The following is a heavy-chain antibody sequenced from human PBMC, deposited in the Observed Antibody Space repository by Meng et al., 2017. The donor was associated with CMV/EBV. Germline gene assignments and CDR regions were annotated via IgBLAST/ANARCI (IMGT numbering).Heavy chain of an antibody. CDR2: FDPEDGET. CDR1: GYTLTELS. V-gene: IGHV1-24*01. D-gene: IGHD2-2*01. CDR3: ATAAGSRAPGGAFDI. J-gene: IGHJ3*02. Sequence: ASVKVSCKVSGYTLTELSRHWVRQAPGKGLEWMGGFDPEDGETIYAQKFQGRVTMTEDTSTDTAYMELSSLRSEDTAVYYCATAAGSRAPGGAFDIWGQGTTVTVSS.